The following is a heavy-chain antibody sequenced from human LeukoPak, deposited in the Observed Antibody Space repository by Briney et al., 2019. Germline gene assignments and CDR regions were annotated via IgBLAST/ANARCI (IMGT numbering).Heavy chain of an antibody. V-gene: IGHV3-64*01. Sequence: PGGSLRLSCAASGFTLSSYSMHWVRQAPGKGLEFVSAISRNGRNTYYANSVKGRFTISRDISKNTLYLQMGSPRPEDMAVYYCARVDSGSACASWGQGILVTVSS. D-gene: IGHD6-19*01. CDR3: ARVDSGSACAS. CDR2: ISRNGRNT. J-gene: IGHJ1*01. CDR1: GFTLSSYS.